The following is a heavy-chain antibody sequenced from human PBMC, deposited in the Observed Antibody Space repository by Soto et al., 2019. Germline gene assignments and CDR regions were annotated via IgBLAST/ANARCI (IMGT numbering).Heavy chain of an antibody. D-gene: IGHD3-3*01. Sequence: SETLSLTCAVYGGSFSGYYWSWIRQPPGKGLEWIGEINHSGSTNYNPSLKSRVTISVDTSKNQFSLKLSSVTAADTAVYYCARGVGLRFLEWLGGVGFDPWGQGALVTVSS. CDR2: INHSGST. J-gene: IGHJ5*02. CDR3: ARGVGLRFLEWLGGVGFDP. CDR1: GGSFSGYY. V-gene: IGHV4-34*01.